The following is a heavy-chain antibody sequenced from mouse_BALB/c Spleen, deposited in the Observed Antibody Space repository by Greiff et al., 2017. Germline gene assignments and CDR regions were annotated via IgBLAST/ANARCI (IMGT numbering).Heavy chain of an antibody. CDR1: GFTFSSYA. J-gene: IGHJ3*01. V-gene: IGHV5-9-4*01. Sequence: EVQLVESGGGLVKPGGSLKLSCAASGFTFSSYAMSWVRQSPEKRLEWVAEISSGGSYTYYPDTVTGRFTISRDNAKNTLYLEMSSLRSEDTAMYYCAMVYDYDVGFAYWGQGTLVTVPA. CDR3: AMVYDYDVGFAY. CDR2: ISSGGSYT. D-gene: IGHD2-4*01.